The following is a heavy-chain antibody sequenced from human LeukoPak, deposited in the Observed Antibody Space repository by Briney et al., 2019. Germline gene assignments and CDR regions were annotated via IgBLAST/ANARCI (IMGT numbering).Heavy chain of an antibody. V-gene: IGHV3-48*03. J-gene: IGHJ4*02. CDR1: GFTFSSYE. CDR3: ARVKQQLVAPDY. D-gene: IGHD6-13*01. CDR2: ISSSGSTI. Sequence: GGSLRLSRAASGFTFSSYEMNWVRQAPGKGLEWVSYISSSGSTIYYADSVKGRFTISRDNAKNSLYLQMNSLRAEDTAVYYCARVKQQLVAPDYWGQGTLVTVSS.